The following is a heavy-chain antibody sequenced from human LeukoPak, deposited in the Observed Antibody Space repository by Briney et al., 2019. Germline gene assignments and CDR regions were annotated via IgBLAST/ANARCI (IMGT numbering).Heavy chain of an antibody. CDR2: IYSGGLT. Sequence: SGGSLRLSCAASGFTVSSNYMTWVRQTPGQGLEWVRVIYSGGLTYYADSVKGRFTISRDNSRNTLYLQMNSLRAEDTAVYYCARDYSGSGSYSAYDIWGQGTVVTVSS. CDR1: GFTVSSNY. J-gene: IGHJ3*02. V-gene: IGHV3-53*01. CDR3: ARDYSGSGSYSAYDI. D-gene: IGHD3-10*01.